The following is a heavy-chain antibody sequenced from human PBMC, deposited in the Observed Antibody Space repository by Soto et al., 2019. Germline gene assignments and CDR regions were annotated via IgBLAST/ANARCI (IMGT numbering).Heavy chain of an antibody. CDR1: GFTFSTYW. D-gene: IGHD1-26*01. V-gene: IGHV3-74*01. CDR3: ATVGTGSYNWLDP. Sequence: EVQLVESGGGLVQPGGSLRLSCAASGFTFSTYWMHWVRQAPGKGLVWVSRINSDGSTITYADSVKGRFTISRDNAKNTLYLQMNSLRAEDTAVYFCATVGTGSYNWLDPWGQGTLVTVSS. CDR2: INSDGSTI. J-gene: IGHJ5*02.